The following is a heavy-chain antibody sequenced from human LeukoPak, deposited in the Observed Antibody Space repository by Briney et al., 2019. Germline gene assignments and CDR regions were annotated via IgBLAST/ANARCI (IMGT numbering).Heavy chain of an antibody. D-gene: IGHD3-10*01. CDR3: AREGYFGSGIDYYYGMDV. V-gene: IGHV1-8*01. CDR1: GYTFTSYD. J-gene: IGHJ6*02. CDR2: MNPNSGNT. Sequence: ASVKVSCKASGYTFTSYDINWVRQATGQGLEWMGWMNPNSGNTGYAQKFQGRVTMTRNTSISTAYMELRSLRSDDTAVYYCAREGYFGSGIDYYYGMDVWGQGTKVTVSS.